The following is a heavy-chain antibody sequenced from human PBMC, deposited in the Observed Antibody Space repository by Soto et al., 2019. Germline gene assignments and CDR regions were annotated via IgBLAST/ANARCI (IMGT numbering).Heavy chain of an antibody. J-gene: IGHJ4*02. CDR1: GFTFSSYG. V-gene: IGHV3-33*01. D-gene: IGHD3-3*01. CDR2: IWYDGSNK. CDR3: ARDTTIFGVVPTPDY. Sequence: AGGSLRLSCAASGFTFSSYGMHWVRQAPGKGLEWVAVIWYDGSNKYYADSVKGRFTISRDNSKNTLYLQMNSLRAEDTAVYYCARDTTIFGVVPTPDYWGQGTLVTVSS.